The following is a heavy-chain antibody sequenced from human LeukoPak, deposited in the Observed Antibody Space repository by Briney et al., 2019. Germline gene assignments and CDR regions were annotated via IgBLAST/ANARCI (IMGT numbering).Heavy chain of an antibody. CDR2: IYYSGSP. CDR1: GGSISSRSYF. V-gene: IGHV4-39*07. Sequence: SETLSLTCTVSGGSISSRSYFWGWLRQPPGKGLEWIASIYYSGSPFYTPSLKSRVTISVDTSKNQFSLRLSSVTAADTAVYYCARESYCTAATCPGWFDPWGQGTLVTVPS. J-gene: IGHJ5*02. D-gene: IGHD2-8*02. CDR3: ARESYCTAATCPGWFDP.